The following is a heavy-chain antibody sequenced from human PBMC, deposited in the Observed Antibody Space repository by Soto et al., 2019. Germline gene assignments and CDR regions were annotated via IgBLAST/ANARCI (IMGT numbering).Heavy chain of an antibody. D-gene: IGHD2-2*01. V-gene: IGHV1-8*01. Sequence: RASVKVSCKASGYTFTSYDINWVRQATGQGLEWMGWMNPNSGNTGYAQKFQGRVTMTRNTSISTAYMELSSLRSEDTAVYYCARGTMYCSSTSCQDYYYYGMDVWGQGTTVTVSS. CDR1: GYTFTSYD. CDR2: MNPNSGNT. J-gene: IGHJ6*02. CDR3: ARGTMYCSSTSCQDYYYYGMDV.